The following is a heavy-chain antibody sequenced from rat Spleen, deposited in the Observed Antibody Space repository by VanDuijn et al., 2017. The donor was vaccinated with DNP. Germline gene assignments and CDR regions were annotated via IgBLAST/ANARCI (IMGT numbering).Heavy chain of an antibody. J-gene: IGHJ2*01. CDR2: ISSGGGT. CDR1: GFSLTSYG. Sequence: QVQLKESGPGLIPPSQTLSLTCVVSGFSLTSYGVSWVRQPPGKGLEWIAVISSGGGTYHNPALKSRLSVSRDTSKSQVFLKMNSLQTEDTATYYCARDYSAYFKYWGQGLMVTVSS. V-gene: IGHV2S12*01. D-gene: IGHD1-1*01. CDR3: ARDYSAYFKY.